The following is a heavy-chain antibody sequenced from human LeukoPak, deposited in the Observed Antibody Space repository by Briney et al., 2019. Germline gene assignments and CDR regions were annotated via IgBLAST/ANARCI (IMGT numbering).Heavy chain of an antibody. D-gene: IGHD3-22*01. Sequence: ASVKVSCKASGGTFSSYAISWVRQAPGQGLEWMGRIIPILGIANYAQKFQGRVTITADKSTSTAYMELGSLRSEDTAVYYCARHSSGSLYYFDYWGQGTLVTVSS. CDR3: ARHSSGSLYYFDY. V-gene: IGHV1-69*04. J-gene: IGHJ4*02. CDR2: IIPILGIA. CDR1: GGTFSSYA.